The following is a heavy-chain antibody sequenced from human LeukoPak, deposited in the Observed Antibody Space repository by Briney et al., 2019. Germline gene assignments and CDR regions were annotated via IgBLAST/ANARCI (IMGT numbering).Heavy chain of an antibody. J-gene: IGHJ6*02. Sequence: KASETLSLTCTVSGGSISSYHWSWIRQPAGKGLEWIGRIYASGSTYYNPSLKSRVTISVDTSKNQISLKLSSVTAADTAAYYCARRVRQQLPVYYYYGMDVWGQGTTVTVSS. V-gene: IGHV4-4*07. CDR2: IYASGST. CDR1: GGSISSYH. CDR3: ARRVRQQLPVYYYYGMDV. D-gene: IGHD6-13*01.